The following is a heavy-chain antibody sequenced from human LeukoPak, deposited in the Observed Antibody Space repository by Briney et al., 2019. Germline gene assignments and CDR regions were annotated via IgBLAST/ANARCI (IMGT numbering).Heavy chain of an antibody. CDR2: ISAYNSKT. V-gene: IGHV1-18*01. D-gene: IGHD1-26*01. Sequence: GASVKVSCKASGYRFLSYGINWVRQVPGQGLEWLGWISAYNSKTSSSQNFQGRVTMTTDTSTSTAYMELRSLRSNDTALYFCARSSGSSEARYYYYMDVWGTGTT. J-gene: IGHJ6*03. CDR3: ARSSGSSEARYYYYMDV. CDR1: GYRFLSYG.